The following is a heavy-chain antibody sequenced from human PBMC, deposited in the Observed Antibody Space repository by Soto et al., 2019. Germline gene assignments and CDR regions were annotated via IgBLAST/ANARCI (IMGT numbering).Heavy chain of an antibody. Sequence: ETLSLTCTVSGGSISSYYWSWIRQPAGKGLEWIGRIYTSGSTNYNPSLKSRVTMSVDTSKNQFSLKLSSVTAADTAVYYCARDLRVAARLYYFDYWGQGTLVTVSS. CDR3: ARDLRVAARLYYFDY. CDR2: IYTSGST. CDR1: GGSISSYY. D-gene: IGHD3-22*01. V-gene: IGHV4-4*07. J-gene: IGHJ4*02.